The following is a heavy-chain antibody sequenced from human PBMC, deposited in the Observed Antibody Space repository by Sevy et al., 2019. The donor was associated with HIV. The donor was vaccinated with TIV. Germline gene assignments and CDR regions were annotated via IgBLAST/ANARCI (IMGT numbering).Heavy chain of an antibody. CDR2: IRSKDYGGAK. Sequence: GGSLRLSCTGSGFTFGDYAMSWFRQAPGMGLEWVGFIRSKDYGGAKEYAASVKGRFTISRDDSKSIAVLQMNSLKTEETAVYYCTRGYYYDSSGYSDYWGQGTLVTVSS. V-gene: IGHV3-49*03. CDR1: GFTFGDYA. D-gene: IGHD3-22*01. J-gene: IGHJ4*02. CDR3: TRGYYYDSSGYSDY.